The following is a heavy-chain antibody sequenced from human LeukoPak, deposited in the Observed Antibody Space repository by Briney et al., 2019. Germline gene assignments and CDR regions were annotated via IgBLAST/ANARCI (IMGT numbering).Heavy chain of an antibody. J-gene: IGHJ4*02. CDR3: ARTKTSGSQLLTYFDY. Sequence: ASVKVSCKASGYTFTSYYMHWVRQAPGQGLEWMGIIYPSGGSTSYAQKFQGRVTMTRDTSTSTVYMELSSLRSEDTAVYYCARTKTSGSQLLTYFDYWGQGTLVTVSS. V-gene: IGHV1-46*01. CDR1: GYTFTSYY. CDR2: IYPSGGST. D-gene: IGHD1-26*01.